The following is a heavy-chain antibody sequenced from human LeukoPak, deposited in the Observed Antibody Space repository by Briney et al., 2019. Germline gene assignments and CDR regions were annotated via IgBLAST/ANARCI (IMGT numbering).Heavy chain of an antibody. V-gene: IGHV3-11*04. J-gene: IGHJ4*02. D-gene: IGHD2-8*02. Sequence: GGSLRLSCAASGFTFSDYYMSWIRQAPGKGLEWVSYISSSGSTKYYADSVKGRFTISRDNAKNSLSLQMNSLRVDDTAVYYCARNQHWSRDIWGQGILVTVSS. CDR2: ISSSGSTK. CDR3: ARNQHWSRDI. CDR1: GFTFSDYY.